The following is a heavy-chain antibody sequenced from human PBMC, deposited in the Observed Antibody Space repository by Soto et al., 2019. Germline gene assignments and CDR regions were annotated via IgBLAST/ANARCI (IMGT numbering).Heavy chain of an antibody. CDR2: ISAYNGNT. Sequence: ASVKVSCKASGYTFTSYGISWVRQAPGQGREWMGWISAYNGNTNYAQKLQGRVTMTTDTSTSTAYMELRSLRSGDTAVYYCARGSGYSSGWFDFDYRGQGTLVTAAS. CDR1: GYTFTSYG. J-gene: IGHJ4*02. V-gene: IGHV1-18*01. D-gene: IGHD6-19*01. CDR3: ARGSGYSSGWFDFDY.